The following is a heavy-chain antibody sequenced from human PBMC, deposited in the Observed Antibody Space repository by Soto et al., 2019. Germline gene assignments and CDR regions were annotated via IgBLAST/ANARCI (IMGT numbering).Heavy chain of an antibody. CDR2: INAGNGNT. D-gene: IGHD3-10*01. Sequence: QVQLVQSGAEVKKPGASVKVSCKASGYTFTNYAIDWVRQAPGQRLGWMGWINAGNGNTKYSQVFLGRVTITRDTSASTAYMELSSLRSEDTAVYYCARDMGFGLSDYWGQGILVTVSS. J-gene: IGHJ4*02. CDR3: ARDMGFGLSDY. V-gene: IGHV1-3*01. CDR1: GYTFTNYA.